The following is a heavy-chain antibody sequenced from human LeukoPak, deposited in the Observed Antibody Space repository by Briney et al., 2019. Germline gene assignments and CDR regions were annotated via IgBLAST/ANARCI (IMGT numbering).Heavy chain of an antibody. V-gene: IGHV4-39*01. CDR2: IYYSGST. Sequence: PSETLSLTCTVSGGSISSSSYYWGWIRQPPGKGLEWLGSIYYSGSTYYNPSLKSRVTISVDTSKNQFSLKLSSVTAADTAVYYCARQGSSGWYAGTFDYWGQGTLVTVSS. CDR3: ARQGSSGWYAGTFDY. J-gene: IGHJ4*02. D-gene: IGHD6-19*01. CDR1: GGSISSSSYY.